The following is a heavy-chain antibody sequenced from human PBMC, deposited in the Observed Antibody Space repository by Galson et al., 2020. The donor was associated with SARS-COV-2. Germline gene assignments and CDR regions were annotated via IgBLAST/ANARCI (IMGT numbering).Heavy chain of an antibody. D-gene: IGHD2-21*01. J-gene: IGHJ6*02. CDR1: DGPMSSYY. Sequence: ETSETLSLTCSVPDGPMSSYYWSWIRQPPGKGLEWIGYITYSRSANYNPSLRSRVTISVDLSKNQFSLKVISVTAADTAVYYCARDPAPRGGDDYYYGMDVWGRGTTVTVS. V-gene: IGHV4-59*01. CDR3: ARDPAPRGGDDYYYGMDV. CDR2: ITYSRSA.